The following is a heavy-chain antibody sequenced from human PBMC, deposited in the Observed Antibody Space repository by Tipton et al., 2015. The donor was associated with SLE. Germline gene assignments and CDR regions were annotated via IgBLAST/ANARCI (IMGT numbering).Heavy chain of an antibody. CDR3: AKPDYGGNSHWYFDL. CDR2: ISWNSGSI. V-gene: IGHV3-9*01. D-gene: IGHD4-23*01. CDR1: GFTFDDYA. Sequence: AVSGFTFDDYAMHWVRQAPGKGLEWVSGISWNSGSIGYADSVKGRFTISRDNAKNSLYLQMNSMRAEDTALYYCAKPDYGGNSHWYFDLWGRGTLVTVSS. J-gene: IGHJ2*01.